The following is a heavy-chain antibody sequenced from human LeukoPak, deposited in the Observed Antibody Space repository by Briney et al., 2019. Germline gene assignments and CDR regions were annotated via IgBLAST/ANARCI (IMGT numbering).Heavy chain of an antibody. J-gene: IGHJ4*02. CDR1: GFTFSSYA. V-gene: IGHV3-23*01. CDR2: ISGSGGST. D-gene: IGHD3-10*01. Sequence: GGSLRLSCAASGFTFSSYAMSWVHQAPGKGLKWVSAISGSGGSTYYADSVKGRFTISRDNSKNTLYLQMNSLRAEDTAVYYCAKGLLWFRECDYWGQGTLVTVSS. CDR3: AKGLLWFRECDY.